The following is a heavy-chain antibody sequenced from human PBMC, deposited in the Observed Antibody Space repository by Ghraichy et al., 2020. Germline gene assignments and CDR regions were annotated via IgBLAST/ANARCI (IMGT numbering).Heavy chain of an antibody. CDR1: GYTFSGYY. Sequence: ASVKVSCKASGYTFSGYYMHWVRQAPGQGLEWMGWINPNSGGTNYAQKFQGRVTMTRDTSISTAYMELRWLRSDDTAVLYCARSSIVGPTYDYSGMDVWGQGTTVTVPS. CDR2: INPNSGGT. J-gene: IGHJ6*02. CDR3: ARSSIVGPTYDYSGMDV. V-gene: IGHV1-2*02. D-gene: IGHD1-26*01.